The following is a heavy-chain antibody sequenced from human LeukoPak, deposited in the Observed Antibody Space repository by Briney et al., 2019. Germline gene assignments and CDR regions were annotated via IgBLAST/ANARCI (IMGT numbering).Heavy chain of an antibody. J-gene: IGHJ4*02. CDR2: IRGSGDRT. V-gene: IGHV3-23*01. Sequence: GGSLRLSCAASGFTFSDYYMSWIRQAPGKGLEWVSAIRGSGDRTYYADSVKGRFTISRDNPKNTLYLQMDSLRAEDTAVYYCAKDGYQLLSLFDYWGQGTLVTVSS. D-gene: IGHD2-2*01. CDR1: GFTFSDYY. CDR3: AKDGYQLLSLFDY.